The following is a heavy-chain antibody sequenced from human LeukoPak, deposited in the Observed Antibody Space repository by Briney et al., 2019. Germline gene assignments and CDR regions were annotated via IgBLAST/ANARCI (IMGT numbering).Heavy chain of an antibody. CDR2: IYYSGTT. V-gene: IGHV4-39*01. J-gene: IGHJ4*02. CDR1: GGSISSSSSY. CDR3: ARRSWYVDY. Sequence: SETLSLTCTVSGGSISSSSSYWGWIRQPPGKGLEWIGSIYYSGTTYYNPSLKSRVTISVDTSKNQFSLKLSSVTAADTAVYYCARRSWYVDYWGQGTLASVSS. D-gene: IGHD3-10*01.